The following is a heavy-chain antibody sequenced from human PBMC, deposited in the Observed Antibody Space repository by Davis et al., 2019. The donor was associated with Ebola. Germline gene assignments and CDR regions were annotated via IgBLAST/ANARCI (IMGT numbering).Heavy chain of an antibody. V-gene: IGHV3-30*04. CDR2: ISYDGSNK. CDR1: GFTFSSYA. CDR3: ARDRTGTSNWFDP. D-gene: IGHD1-1*01. J-gene: IGHJ5*02. Sequence: GGSLRLSCAASGFTFSSYAMHWVRQAPGKGLGWVAVISYDGSNKYYADSVKGRFTISRDNSKNTLYLQMNSLRAEDTAVYYCARDRTGTSNWFDPWGQGTLVTVSS.